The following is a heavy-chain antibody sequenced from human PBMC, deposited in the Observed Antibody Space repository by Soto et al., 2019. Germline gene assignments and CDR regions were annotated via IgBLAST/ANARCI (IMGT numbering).Heavy chain of an antibody. CDR1: GGTFSNFT. V-gene: IGHV1-69*08. J-gene: IGHJ6*03. CDR3: AREPPRPTGAYFYYYMDV. CDR2: IIPILDLP. D-gene: IGHD1-1*01. Sequence: QVQLVQSGAEVKKHGSSVKVSCRASGGTFSNFTINWVRQAPGQGLEWMGRIIPILDLPTYAQKFQGRVTITADTSTGTAYMDLSSLRSDDTAVYYCAREPPRPTGAYFYYYMDVWVTGTTVTVSS.